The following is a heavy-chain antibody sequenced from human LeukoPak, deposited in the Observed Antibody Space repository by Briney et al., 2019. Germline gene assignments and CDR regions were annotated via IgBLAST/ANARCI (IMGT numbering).Heavy chain of an antibody. V-gene: IGHV3-48*02. Sequence: GRSLRLSCAASGFTFTTYSMNWVRQAPGRGLEWVSYITGSGRTIYYADSVKGRFTISRDNAKNSLYLQMNSLRDEDTAVYYCARVGLTDIDYWGQGTLVTVSS. CDR2: ITGSGRTI. D-gene: IGHD3-16*01. CDR1: GFTFTTYS. J-gene: IGHJ4*02. CDR3: ARVGLTDIDY.